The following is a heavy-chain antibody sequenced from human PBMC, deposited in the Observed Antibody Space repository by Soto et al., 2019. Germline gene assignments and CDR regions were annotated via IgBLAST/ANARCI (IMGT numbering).Heavy chain of an antibody. CDR3: ARGGYSSTWSNLLDRSGLDV. CDR2: IVPLCRTT. D-gene: IGHD6-13*01. Sequence: QVQLVQSGAEAKKPGSSVKVSCKTSGGTFSSYAISWVRQAPGQGLEWMGGIVPLCRTTNYAQKFQGRVTITADTSTYTVYRELSGLRSGDTAVYYCARGGYSSTWSNLLDRSGLDVWGQGTTVTVYS. CDR1: GGTFSSYA. J-gene: IGHJ6*02. V-gene: IGHV1-69*06.